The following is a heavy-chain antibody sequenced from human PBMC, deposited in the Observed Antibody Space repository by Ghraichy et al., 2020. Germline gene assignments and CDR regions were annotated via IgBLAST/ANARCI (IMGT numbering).Heavy chain of an antibody. CDR3: ARDLGSGWYFDY. Sequence: GGSLRLSCAAAGFTFSSYWMSWVRQAPGKGLEWVANIKKDGSEKYYVDSVKGRFTISRDNAKNSLYLQMNSLRAEDTAVYYCARDLGSGWYFDYWGQGTLVIVSS. V-gene: IGHV3-7*01. J-gene: IGHJ4*02. CDR1: GFTFSSYW. D-gene: IGHD6-19*01. CDR2: IKKDGSEK.